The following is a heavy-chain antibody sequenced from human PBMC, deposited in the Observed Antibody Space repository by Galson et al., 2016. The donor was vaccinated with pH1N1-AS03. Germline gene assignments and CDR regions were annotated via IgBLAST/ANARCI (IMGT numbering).Heavy chain of an antibody. CDR3: ARGQFDYDSSGYYSY. J-gene: IGHJ4*02. D-gene: IGHD3-22*01. CDR1: GVSFNNYA. CDR2: IIPVFGTP. V-gene: IGHV1-69*06. Sequence: SVKVSCKASGVSFNNYAINWLRQAPGQGLEWMGGIIPVFGTPNYAQQFHGRVTIMADKSTTTAYMELSSLRSEDTAVYHCARGQFDYDSSGYYSYWGQGTLVTVSS.